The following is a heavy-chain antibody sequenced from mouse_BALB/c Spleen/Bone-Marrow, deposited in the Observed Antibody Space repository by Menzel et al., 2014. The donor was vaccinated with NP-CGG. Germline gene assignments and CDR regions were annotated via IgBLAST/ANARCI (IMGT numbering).Heavy chain of an antibody. J-gene: IGHJ4*01. CDR1: GYSFITYW. Sequence: QVQLQQSGAELVRPGASVKLSCKASGYSFITYWMNWLKQRPGEGLEWIGMIHPSGSETRLNQKFNDKATLTVDESSSIVYMQLSSPTSEDSAVYYCARGHYSMDYWGQGTSVIVSS. CDR2: IHPSGSET. V-gene: IGHV1-61*01. CDR3: ARGHYSMDY.